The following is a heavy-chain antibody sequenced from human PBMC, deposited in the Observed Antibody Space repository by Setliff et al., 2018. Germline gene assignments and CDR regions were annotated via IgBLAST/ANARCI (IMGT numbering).Heavy chain of an antibody. CDR2: ISASDGNI. CDR1: GYSFISYG. J-gene: IGHJ3*02. Sequence: ASVKVSCKASGYSFISYGISWVRQAPGQGLEWMGWISASDGNILYAQNLQGRVTMTTDTSTSTAYMELRSLRSDDTAVYYCARDPRLLYSSRWYEGWAFDIWGQGTMVTVS. CDR3: ARDPRLLYSSRWYEGWAFDI. V-gene: IGHV1-18*01. D-gene: IGHD6-13*01.